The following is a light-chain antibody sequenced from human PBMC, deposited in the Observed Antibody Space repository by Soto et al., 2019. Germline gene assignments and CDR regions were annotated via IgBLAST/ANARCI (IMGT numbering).Light chain of an antibody. CDR3: QQYGVSPWT. J-gene: IGKJ1*01. Sequence: EIVLTQSPGTLSLSPGERATLSCRASQSVKNSYLAWFQQKPGQAPRLLIYGTSTRATGIPDRFTGRGSRTDFTLSISRLEPEDFAMYFCQQYGVSPWTFGQGTKV. CDR1: QSVKNSY. CDR2: GTS. V-gene: IGKV3-20*01.